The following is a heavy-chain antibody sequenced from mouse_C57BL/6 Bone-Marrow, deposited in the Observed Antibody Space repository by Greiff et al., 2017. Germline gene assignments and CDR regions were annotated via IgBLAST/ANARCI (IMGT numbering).Heavy chain of an antibody. J-gene: IGHJ2*01. CDR3: ARERGNWDVDY. Sequence: VQLQQPGAELVKPGASVKLSCKASGYTFTSYWMQWVKQRPGQGLEWIGEIDPSDSYTNYNQKFKGKATLTVDTSSSTAYMQLSSLTSEDSAVYYCARERGNWDVDYWGQGTTLTVSS. V-gene: IGHV1-50*01. CDR1: GYTFTSYW. D-gene: IGHD4-1*01. CDR2: IDPSDSYT.